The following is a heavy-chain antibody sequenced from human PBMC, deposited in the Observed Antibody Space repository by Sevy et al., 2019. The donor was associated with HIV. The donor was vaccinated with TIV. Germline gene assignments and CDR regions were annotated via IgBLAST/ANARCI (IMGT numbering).Heavy chain of an antibody. D-gene: IGHD3-22*01. Sequence: SLRLSCSASGFTFSNYAMHWVRQAPGKGLEWVAVISYDGRNKYYADSVKGRFTISRDNSKNTVYLQMNSLRAEDTAVSYCARGRYYYDTSGSDAFDIWGQGTMVTVSS. CDR3: ARGRYYYDTSGSDAFDI. CDR2: ISYDGRNK. J-gene: IGHJ3*02. V-gene: IGHV3-30*04. CDR1: GFTFSNYA.